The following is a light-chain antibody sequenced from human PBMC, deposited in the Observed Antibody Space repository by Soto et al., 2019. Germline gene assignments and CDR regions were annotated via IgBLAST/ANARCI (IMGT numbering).Light chain of an antibody. CDR2: GAS. CDR3: QSYGRTVFT. CDR1: QTISNTY. V-gene: IGKV3-20*01. J-gene: IGKJ3*01. Sequence: EIVLTQSPGTLSVSPGDGVTLSCRASQTISNTYLAWYQQKPGQAPRLLIYGASSRATGIPDRFSGSGSGTDFTLTISGLEPEDFAVYYCQSYGRTVFTFGPGTKVDIK.